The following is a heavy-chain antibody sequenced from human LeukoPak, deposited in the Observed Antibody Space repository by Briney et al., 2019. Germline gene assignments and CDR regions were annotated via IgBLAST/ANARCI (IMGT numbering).Heavy chain of an antibody. D-gene: IGHD3-9*01. CDR1: GYTFTGYF. V-gene: IGHV1-2*02. CDR2: INPNSGGT. CDR3: AREMNYDILTGYYNVYGMDV. J-gene: IGHJ6*02. Sequence: ASVKVSCKASGYTFTGYFMHWVRQAPGQGLEWMGWINPNSGGTNYAQKFQGRVTMTRDTSISTAYMELSRLRSDDTAVYYCAREMNYDILTGYYNVYGMDVWGQGTTVTVSS.